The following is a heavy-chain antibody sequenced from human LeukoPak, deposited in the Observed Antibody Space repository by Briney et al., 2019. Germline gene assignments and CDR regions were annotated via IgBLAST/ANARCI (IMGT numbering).Heavy chain of an antibody. CDR2: INHSGST. CDR1: GGSISSYY. CDR3: ARRPYYYGSGSYSVDY. Sequence: PSETLSLTCTVSGGSISSYYWSWIRQPPGKGLEWIGEINHSGSTNYNPSLKSRVTISVDTSKNQFSLKLSSVTAADTAVYYCARRPYYYGSGSYSVDYWGQGTLVTVSS. D-gene: IGHD3-10*01. V-gene: IGHV4-34*01. J-gene: IGHJ4*02.